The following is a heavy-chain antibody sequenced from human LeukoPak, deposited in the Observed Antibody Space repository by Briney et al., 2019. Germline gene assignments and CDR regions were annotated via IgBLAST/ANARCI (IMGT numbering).Heavy chain of an antibody. V-gene: IGHV4-39*07. CDR3: ARRGSGSYYDAFDI. CDR2: IYYSGST. CDR1: GGSISSSGYY. Sequence: SETLSLTCAVSGGSISSSGYYWGWIRQPPGKGLEWIGSIYYSGSTNYNPSLKSRVTISVDKSKNQFSLKLSSVTAADTAVYYCARRGSGSYYDAFDIWGQGTMVTVSS. D-gene: IGHD3-10*01. J-gene: IGHJ3*02.